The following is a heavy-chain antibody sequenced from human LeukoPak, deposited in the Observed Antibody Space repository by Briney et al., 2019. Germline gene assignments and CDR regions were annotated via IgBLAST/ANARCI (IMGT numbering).Heavy chain of an antibody. D-gene: IGHD3-3*01. Sequence: GGPLRLSYAASGFTFSTYWMNWVRQAPGKGVEWVANIKQDGSEKYYVDSVKGRFTLSRDSAKNSLYLQMNSLRAEDTAVYYCARAEWSNWYFDLWGRGTLVTVSS. CDR2: IKQDGSEK. V-gene: IGHV3-7*03. CDR3: ARAEWSNWYFDL. J-gene: IGHJ2*01. CDR1: GFTFSTYW.